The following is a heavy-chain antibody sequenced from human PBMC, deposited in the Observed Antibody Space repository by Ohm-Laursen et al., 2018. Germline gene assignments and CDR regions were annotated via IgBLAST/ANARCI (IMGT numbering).Heavy chain of an antibody. CDR1: GDSITSYF. V-gene: IGHV4-59*07. Sequence: SDTLSLTCTVSGDSITSYFWGWIRQPPGKGLQWIAYMHYTGSAKYHPSLNSRVTMSVDTSKSQFSLKLTFVTAADTAVYYCARGGSYGPNYFGHWGQGTLVTVSS. CDR2: MHYTGSA. J-gene: IGHJ4*02. CDR3: ARGGSYGPNYFGH. D-gene: IGHD5-18*01.